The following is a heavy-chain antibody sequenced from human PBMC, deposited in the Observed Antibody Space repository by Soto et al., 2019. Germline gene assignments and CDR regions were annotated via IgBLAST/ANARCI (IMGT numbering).Heavy chain of an antibody. CDR3: ARDGRLGGDTL. D-gene: IGHD3-16*01. CDR2: TYSGGNT. Sequence: EVQLVESGGGLVQTGGSLRLSCAASGISVSSNYMSWVRQAPGKGLQWVSLTYSGGNTYYADSVKGRFTISRDNSKNTLYLQMNSLRAEDTAVYYCARDGRLGGDTLWGQGPRVTVSS. CDR1: GISVSSNY. V-gene: IGHV3-66*01. J-gene: IGHJ4*02.